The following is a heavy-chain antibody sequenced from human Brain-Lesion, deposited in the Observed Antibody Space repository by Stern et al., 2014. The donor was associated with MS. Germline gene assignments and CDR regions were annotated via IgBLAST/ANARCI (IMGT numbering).Heavy chain of an antibody. Sequence: VQLVESGPGLVKPSETLSLTCTVSGGSISSSSYYWGWIRQPPGKGLEWIGSIYYRGSTYYNPSLKSRVTIPMDTSKTHFSLRLSLVTAADTAVYFCAKLWLGELPESPFDYWGQGTLVTVSS. D-gene: IGHD3-10*01. J-gene: IGHJ4*02. CDR1: GGSISSSSYY. CDR2: IYYRGST. V-gene: IGHV4-39*01. CDR3: AKLWLGELPESPFDY.